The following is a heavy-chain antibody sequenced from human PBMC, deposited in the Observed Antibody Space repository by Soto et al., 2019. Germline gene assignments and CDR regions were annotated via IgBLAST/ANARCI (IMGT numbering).Heavy chain of an antibody. V-gene: IGHV5-51*01. CDR2: IYPGDSHP. CDR1: GDSSANFW. Sequence: CRGVGDSSANFWLPWVIQTPAKGLEWMGIIYPGDSHPKYNPSFQGQVTISADTSISTAYLQWSSLKASDTAMYYCARLTNFYYMDVWGKGPTVSVSS. CDR3: ARLTNFYYMDV. J-gene: IGHJ6*03.